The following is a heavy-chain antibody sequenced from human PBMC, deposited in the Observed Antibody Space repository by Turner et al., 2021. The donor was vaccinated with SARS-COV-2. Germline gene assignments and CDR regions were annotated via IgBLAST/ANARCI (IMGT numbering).Heavy chain of an antibody. Sequence: QVQMVQSGTEVKKPGASVKVSCDTSGYTFSAYNIHWGRQAPGQGLEWMAWINTKSGDTEFAQKFQGRVTVTRDMSISTAYMGLNNLRSDDTAVYYCARVGGSGWYGSWGQGTLVTVSS. D-gene: IGHD6-19*01. CDR1: GYTFSAYN. J-gene: IGHJ4*02. CDR3: ARVGGSGWYGS. CDR2: INTKSGDT. V-gene: IGHV1-2*02.